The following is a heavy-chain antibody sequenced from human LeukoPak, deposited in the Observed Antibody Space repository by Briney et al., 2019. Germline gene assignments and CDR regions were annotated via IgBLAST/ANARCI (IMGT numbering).Heavy chain of an antibody. J-gene: IGHJ4*02. D-gene: IGHD2-8*01. Sequence: ASVNVSCKASGYTFISYYIHWVRQAPGQGLEWMGINNPSGGSTRYAQKFQGRVTMTRDTSTGTIYLELSSLRSEDTAVYFCAREGGAGGTIDYWGQGTLVTVSS. V-gene: IGHV1-46*01. CDR2: NNPSGGST. CDR3: AREGGAGGTIDY. CDR1: GYTFISYY.